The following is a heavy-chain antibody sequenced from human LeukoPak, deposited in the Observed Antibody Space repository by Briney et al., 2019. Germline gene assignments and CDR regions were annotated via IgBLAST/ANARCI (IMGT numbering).Heavy chain of an antibody. V-gene: IGHV3-30*04. CDR1: GFTFSSYA. J-gene: IGHJ5*02. CDR3: ARDLRWFGELHWFDP. D-gene: IGHD3-10*01. CDR2: ISYDGSNK. Sequence: GGSLRLSCAASGFTFSSYAMHWVRQAPGKRLEWVAVISYDGSNKYYADSVKGRFTIPRDNSKNTLYLQMNSLRAEDTAVYYCARDLRWFGELHWFDPWGQGTLVTVSS.